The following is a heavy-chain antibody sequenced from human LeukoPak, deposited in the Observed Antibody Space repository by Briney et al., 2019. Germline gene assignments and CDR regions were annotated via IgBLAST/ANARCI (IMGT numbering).Heavy chain of an antibody. CDR2: IYYSGST. D-gene: IGHD5-18*01. CDR1: GGSISSGGYY. Sequence: TLSLTCTVSGGSISSGGYYWSWIRQHPGKGLEWIGYIYYSGSTYYNPSLKSRVTISVDTSKNQFSLKLSSVTAADTAVYYCASSLSRYSLDKSYYYYGMDVWGQGTTVTVSS. V-gene: IGHV4-31*03. J-gene: IGHJ6*02. CDR3: ASSLSRYSLDKSYYYYGMDV.